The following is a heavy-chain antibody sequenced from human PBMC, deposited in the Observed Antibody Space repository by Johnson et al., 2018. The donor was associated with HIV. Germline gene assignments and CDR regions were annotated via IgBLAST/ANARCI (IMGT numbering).Heavy chain of an antibody. J-gene: IGHJ3*02. D-gene: IGHD3-3*01. CDR3: ARNSGNGLVLRGDDFDM. CDR2: IGTAGDT. V-gene: IGHV3-13*01. CDR1: GFTFSNYD. Sequence: MQLVESGGGLVQPGGSLRLSCAASGFTFSNYDMHWVRQATGKGLDWVSAIGTAGDTYYPGSVKGRFIISRDNAKNSLFLQMNSLRAGDTAVYYCARNSGNGLVLRGDDFDMWGQGTMVTVAS.